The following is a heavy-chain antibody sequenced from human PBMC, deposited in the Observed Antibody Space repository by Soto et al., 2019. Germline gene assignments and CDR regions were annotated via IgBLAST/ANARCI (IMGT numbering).Heavy chain of an antibody. J-gene: IGHJ4*02. V-gene: IGHV3-53*01. CDR2: IFGGGTT. D-gene: IGHD2-2*01. CDR1: GFAVNSDY. Sequence: EVQLVASGGGLIQPGGSLRLSCAASGFAVNSDYMSWVRQAPGKGLEWVSVIFGGGTTYYSDSVKGRFTTSRDNSKNTVLLQMNSLRAEDTAVYYCVRTSSYWGQGTRVSVSS. CDR3: VRTSSY.